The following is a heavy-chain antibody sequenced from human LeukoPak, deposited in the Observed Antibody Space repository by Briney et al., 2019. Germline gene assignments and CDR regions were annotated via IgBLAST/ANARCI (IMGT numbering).Heavy chain of an antibody. D-gene: IGHD1-26*01. CDR2: ISSSSTYI. V-gene: IGHV3-21*01. CDR3: ARAVGATTYGNFEY. J-gene: IGHJ4*02. CDR1: GFTFSTYS. Sequence: PGGSLRLSCAASGFTFSTYSMNWVRQAPGKGLEWVSSISSSSTYIYYADSVKGRFTISRDNARNTLYVQLNSLRAEDTAVYYCARAVGATTYGNFEYWGQGTLVTVSS.